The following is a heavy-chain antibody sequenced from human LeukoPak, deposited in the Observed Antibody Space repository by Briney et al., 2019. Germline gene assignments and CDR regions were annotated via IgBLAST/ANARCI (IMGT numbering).Heavy chain of an antibody. D-gene: IGHD2-21*02. CDR2: IHYDGSKE. J-gene: IGHJ4*02. Sequence: GGSLTLSCAASGLTFSDYAMHWVRQAPGKGLEWLAFIHYDGSKEFYADSVKGRFSISRDNSKNTLYLQMNSLRTEDTAVYYCAKGSREVTPFGYWAKGPLVTVSS. CDR3: AKGSREVTPFGY. V-gene: IGHV3-30*02. CDR1: GLTFSDYA.